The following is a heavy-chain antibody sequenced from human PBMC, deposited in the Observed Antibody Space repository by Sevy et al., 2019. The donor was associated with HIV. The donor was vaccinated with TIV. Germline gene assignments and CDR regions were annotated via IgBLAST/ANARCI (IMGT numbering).Heavy chain of an antibody. V-gene: IGHV1-2*02. CDR3: VFVWRITVANGFDI. CDR1: GYTFKGYY. D-gene: IGHD6-19*01. J-gene: IGHJ3*02. Sequence: ASVKVYCKSSGYTFKGYYIHWVRQAPGQGLEWMGWINPNTGASKYAQKFQGRVTMTRDTSISTAYMELRGLRSDDTSMYYCVFVWRITVANGFDIWGQGTMVTVSS. CDR2: INPNTGAS.